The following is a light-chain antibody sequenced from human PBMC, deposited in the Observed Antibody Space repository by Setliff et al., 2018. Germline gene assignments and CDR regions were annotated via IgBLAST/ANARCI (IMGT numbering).Light chain of an antibody. J-gene: IGLJ1*01. CDR3: CSHTISSTRV. V-gene: IGLV2-14*01. CDR2: NVG. CDR1: SSDVGGYNY. Sequence: QSALTQPASVSGSPGQSITISCTGTSSDVGGYNYGSWYQQHPGKAPKLMIYNVGNRPSGVSNRFSGSKSGNTASLTISGLQAEDEADYYCCSHTISSTRVFGTGTKVTVL.